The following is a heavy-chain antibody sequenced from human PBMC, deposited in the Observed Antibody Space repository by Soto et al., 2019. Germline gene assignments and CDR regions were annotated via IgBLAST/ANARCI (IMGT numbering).Heavy chain of an antibody. J-gene: IGHJ4*02. CDR3: TTGLRWFGEF. CDR2: IKSNAYGGTI. Sequence: EVQLVESGGGLVIPGGSLRLSCAASGVTFSNVWVTWVRQAPGRGLEWVGRIKSNAYGGTIDYAAPVKGRFTSSRDDSRNTVSLQMNSLKTEDTAVYHCTTGLRWFGEFWGQGSRVTVSS. V-gene: IGHV3-15*01. CDR1: GVTFSNVW. D-gene: IGHD3-10*01.